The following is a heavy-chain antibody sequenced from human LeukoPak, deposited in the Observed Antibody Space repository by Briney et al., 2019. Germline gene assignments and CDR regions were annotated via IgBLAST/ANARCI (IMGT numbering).Heavy chain of an antibody. V-gene: IGHV3-23*01. CDR2: ISGSGGST. CDR3: ARGGGYDRAFNH. CDR1: GFTFSSYA. J-gene: IGHJ4*02. D-gene: IGHD5-12*01. Sequence: GSLRLSCAASGFTFSSYAMSWVRQAPGKGLEWVSAISGSGGSTYYADSVKGRFTISRDNSKNTLYLQMNSLRAEDTAVYYCARGGGYDRAFNHWGQGTLVTVSS.